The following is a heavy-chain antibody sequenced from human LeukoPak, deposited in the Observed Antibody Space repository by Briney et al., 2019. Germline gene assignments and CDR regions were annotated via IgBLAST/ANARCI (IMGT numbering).Heavy chain of an antibody. CDR1: GGSTSSSSYY. CDR2: IYYSGST. D-gene: IGHD2-21*02. V-gene: IGHV4-39*01. J-gene: IGHJ4*02. CDR3: ARVGVTHALDY. Sequence: PSETLSLTCTVSGGSTSSSSYYWGWIRQPPGKGLEWIGSIYYSGSTYYNPSLKSRVTISVDTSKNQFSLKLSSVTAADTAVYYCARVGVTHALDYWGQGTLVTVSS.